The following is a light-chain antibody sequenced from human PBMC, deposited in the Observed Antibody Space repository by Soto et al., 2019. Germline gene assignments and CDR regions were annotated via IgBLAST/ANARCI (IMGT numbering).Light chain of an antibody. CDR1: QGITSY. CDR2: AAS. CDR3: QQLNIYPPAIT. J-gene: IGKJ5*01. V-gene: IGKV1-9*01. Sequence: DIPLTQSPSLLSASVGDRVTITCRASQGITSYLAWYQQKPGKAPNLLIYAASTLQSGVPSRFSGSGSGAEFTLTISSLQPEDFATYYCQQLNIYPPAITFGQGTRLEIK.